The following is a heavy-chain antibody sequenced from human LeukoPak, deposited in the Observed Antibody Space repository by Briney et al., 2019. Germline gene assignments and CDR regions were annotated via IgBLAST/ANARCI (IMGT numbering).Heavy chain of an antibody. CDR3: ARDQWLLRGGDHDAFDI. J-gene: IGHJ3*02. Sequence: SETLSLTCTVSGGSISSYYWSWIRQPAGKGLEWIGRIYTSGSTNYNPSLKSRVTISIDKSKNQFSLKLSSVTAADTAVYYCARDQWLLRGGDHDAFDIWGQGTMVTVSS. CDR2: IYTSGST. D-gene: IGHD6-19*01. V-gene: IGHV4-4*07. CDR1: GGSISSYY.